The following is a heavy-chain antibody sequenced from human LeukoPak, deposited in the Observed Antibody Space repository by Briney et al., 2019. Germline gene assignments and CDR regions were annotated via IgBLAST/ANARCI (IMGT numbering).Heavy chain of an antibody. V-gene: IGHV3-21*01. D-gene: IGHD3-16*01. CDR1: GFTVSSNY. Sequence: GGSLRLSCAASGFTVSSNYMNWVRQAPGKGLEWVSSISSSSSYIYYADSVKGRFTISRDNAKNSLYLQMNSLRAEDTAVYYCARPLGDDAFDIWGQGTMVTVSS. CDR3: ARPLGDDAFDI. CDR2: ISSSSSYI. J-gene: IGHJ3*02.